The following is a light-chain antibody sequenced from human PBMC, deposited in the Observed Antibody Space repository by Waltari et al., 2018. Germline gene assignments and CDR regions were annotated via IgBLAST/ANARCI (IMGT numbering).Light chain of an antibody. V-gene: IGKV3-15*01. Sequence: EIVMTQSPATLSVSPGERATLSCRASQSVSSNLAWYQQKPGQAPRLHIYGASTRATGIPARFSGSGSGTEFTLTISSLQSEDFAVYYCQQYNNWRGTFGQGTKVEIK. J-gene: IGKJ1*01. CDR2: GAS. CDR3: QQYNNWRGT. CDR1: QSVSSN.